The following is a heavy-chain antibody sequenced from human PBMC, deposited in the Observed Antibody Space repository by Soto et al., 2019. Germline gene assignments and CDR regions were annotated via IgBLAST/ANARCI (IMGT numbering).Heavy chain of an antibody. CDR1: GYTFDNYA. D-gene: IGHD5-12*01. V-gene: IGHV1-3*01. CDR3: AREQYSGYHLKLAFDI. CDR2: IHAGNGYT. Sequence: QVQLVQSGAQVKKPGASVKVSCKASGYTFDNYALHWVRQAPGRRLEWMGWIHAGNGYTKYSQSLQGRVSINGDASQSTVHMELSRLTSADTDVYYCAREQYSGYHLKLAFDISGHGTMVTVSS. J-gene: IGHJ3*02.